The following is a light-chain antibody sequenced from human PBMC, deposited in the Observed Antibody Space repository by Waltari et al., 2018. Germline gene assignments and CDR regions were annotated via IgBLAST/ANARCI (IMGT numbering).Light chain of an antibody. Sequence: QSALTQPRSVSGSPGQSVTIPCTGTSSAVGGFTYVSWYHQPPGKAPKLMLYAVTKRPSGVPDRFSGSKSDNTASLTISGLQAEDEAAYYCCSYAGDYTWVFGGGTKLTVL. CDR1: SSAVGGFTY. J-gene: IGLJ3*02. CDR2: AVT. CDR3: CSYAGDYTWV. V-gene: IGLV2-11*01.